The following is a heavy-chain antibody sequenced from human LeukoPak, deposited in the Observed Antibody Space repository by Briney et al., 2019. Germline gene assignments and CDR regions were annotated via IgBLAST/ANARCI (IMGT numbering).Heavy chain of an antibody. J-gene: IGHJ6*02. V-gene: IGHV3-9*01. CDR3: AKDLLRSLRRWAPALQYYYYYYGMDV. CDR1: GFTFDDYA. Sequence: PAGGSLRLSCAASGFTFDDYAMPWVRQAPGKGLEWVSGISWNSGSIGYADSVKGRFTISRDNAKNSLYLQMNSLRAEDTALYYCAKDLLRSLRRWAPALQYYYYYYGMDVWGQGTTVTVSS. CDR2: ISWNSGSI. D-gene: IGHD4-17*01.